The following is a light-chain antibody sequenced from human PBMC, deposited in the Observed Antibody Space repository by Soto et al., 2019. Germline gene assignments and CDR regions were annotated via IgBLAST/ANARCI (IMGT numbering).Light chain of an antibody. CDR1: QSGSSNY. CDR3: QQSGSPPRT. CDR2: DAS. J-gene: IGKJ1*01. V-gene: IGKV3-20*01. Sequence: EIVLTQSPGTLSLSPGERATLSCRASQSGSSNYLAWYQHKPGQAPRLLISDASSRATGVPNRFTGSGCGTALTLTILRLEPEDFAVYYCQQSGSPPRTFGQGTKVEIK.